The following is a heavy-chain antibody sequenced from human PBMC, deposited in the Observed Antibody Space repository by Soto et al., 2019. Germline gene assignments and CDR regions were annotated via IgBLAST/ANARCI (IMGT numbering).Heavy chain of an antibody. D-gene: IGHD5-18*01. J-gene: IGHJ4*02. V-gene: IGHV4-38-2*01. Sequence: SETLSLTCAVSGYSISSGYYWGWIRQPPGKGLEWIGSIYHSGSTYYNPSLKSRVTISVDTSKNQFSLKLSSVTAADTAVYYCARGRGDTAMPRSDYFDYWGQGTLVTVSS. CDR3: ARGRGDTAMPRSDYFDY. CDR2: IYHSGST. CDR1: GYSISSGYY.